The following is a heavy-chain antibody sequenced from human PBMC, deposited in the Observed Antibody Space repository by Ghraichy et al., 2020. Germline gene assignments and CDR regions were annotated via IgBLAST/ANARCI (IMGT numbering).Heavy chain of an antibody. CDR3: AKPTAHSNYASNDY. V-gene: IGHV3-23*01. D-gene: IGHD4-11*01. CDR2: ISETGSST. Sequence: GGSLRLSCTASGFIFSIYAMSWVRQAPGKGLEWVSAISETGSSTYYADSVRGRFTISRDNSKHTLYLQINSLKAEDTAVYYCAKPTAHSNYASNDYWGQGTLVTVSS. CDR1: GFIFSIYA. J-gene: IGHJ4*02.